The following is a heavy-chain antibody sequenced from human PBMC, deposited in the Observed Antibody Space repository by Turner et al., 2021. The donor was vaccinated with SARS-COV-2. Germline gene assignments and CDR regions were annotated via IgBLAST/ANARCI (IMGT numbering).Heavy chain of an antibody. J-gene: IGHJ6*02. CDR2: MSSSSSYI. CDR3: ARDHRPVVVPAAKRAGSYYYGMDV. D-gene: IGHD2-2*01. V-gene: IGHV3-21*01. CDR1: GFTFSSYS. Sequence: EVQLVESGGGLVKPGGSLRLSCAASGFTFSSYSMNWVRQAPGKGVEWVSSMSSSSSYIYYADSVKGRFTISRDNAKNSLYLQMNSLRAEDTAVYYCARDHRPVVVPAAKRAGSYYYGMDVWGQGTTVTVSS.